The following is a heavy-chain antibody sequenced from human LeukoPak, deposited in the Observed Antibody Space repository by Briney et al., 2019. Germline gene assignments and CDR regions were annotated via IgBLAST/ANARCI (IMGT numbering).Heavy chain of an antibody. J-gene: IGHJ6*02. D-gene: IGHD5-12*01. CDR3: ARGIYSGYGMDV. V-gene: IGHV4-4*09. CDR2: IYTSGST. CDR1: GGSISSYY. Sequence: SETLSLTCTVSGGSISSYYWSWIRQPPGKGLEWTGYIYTSGSTNYNPSLKSRVTMSVDTSKNQFSLKLSSVTAADTAVYYCARGIYSGYGMDVWGQGTTVTVSS.